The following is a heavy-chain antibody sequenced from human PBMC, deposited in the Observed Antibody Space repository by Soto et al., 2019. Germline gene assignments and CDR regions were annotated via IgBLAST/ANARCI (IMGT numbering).Heavy chain of an antibody. Sequence: QVQLQQWGAGLLKPSETLSLTCAVYGESFSGYYWTWIRQPPGKGLGWIGEINHSGSTNYNTSLKSRATISADTSRNQCYLKLSSVTAADTAVDYCARDRRSYSDYFDYWGQGTLVTVSS. J-gene: IGHJ4*02. CDR2: INHSGST. D-gene: IGHD1-26*01. CDR3: ARDRRSYSDYFDY. V-gene: IGHV4-34*01. CDR1: GESFSGYY.